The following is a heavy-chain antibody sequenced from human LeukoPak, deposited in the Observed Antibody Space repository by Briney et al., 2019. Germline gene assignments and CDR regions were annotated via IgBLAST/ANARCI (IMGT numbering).Heavy chain of an antibody. V-gene: IGHV3-33*01. CDR3: ARVAAGTNSFGAKD. D-gene: IGHD6-19*01. Sequence: GRSLRLSCAASGFTFSSYGMHWVRQAPGKGLEWVAVIWYDGSNKYYADSVKGRFTISRDNSKNTLYLQMNSLRAEDTAVYYCARVAAGTNSFGAKDWGQGTLVTVSS. CDR1: GFTFSSYG. CDR2: IWYDGSNK. J-gene: IGHJ4*02.